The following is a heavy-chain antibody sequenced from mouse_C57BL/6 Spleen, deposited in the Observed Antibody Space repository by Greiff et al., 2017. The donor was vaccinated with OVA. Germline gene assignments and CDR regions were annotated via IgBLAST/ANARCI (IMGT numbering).Heavy chain of an antibody. Sequence: QVQLQQPGAELVKPGASVKMSCKASGYTFTSYWITWVKQRPGQGLEWIGDIYPGSGSTNYNEKFKSKATLTVDTSSSTAYMQLSSLTSEDAAVYYCARGTEYNCRFAYWGQGTLVTVSA. J-gene: IGHJ3*01. CDR3: ARGTEYNCRFAY. D-gene: IGHD4-1*02. V-gene: IGHV1-55*01. CDR2: IYPGSGST. CDR1: GYTFTSYW.